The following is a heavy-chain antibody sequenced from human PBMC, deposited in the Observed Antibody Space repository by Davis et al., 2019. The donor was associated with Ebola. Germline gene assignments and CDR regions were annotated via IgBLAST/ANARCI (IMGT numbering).Heavy chain of an antibody. CDR3: ARAPTWSQINYYCFDY. J-gene: IGHJ4*02. D-gene: IGHD3-10*01. CDR1: GYTFTSYG. V-gene: IGHV1-18*01. CDR2: ISAYNGNT. Sequence: ASVKVSCQASGYTFTSYGISWVRQAPGQGLEWMGWISAYNGNTNYAQKLQGRVTMTTDTSTSTAYMELSRLRSDDTAVYYWARAPTWSQINYYCFDYWGQGTLVTVSS.